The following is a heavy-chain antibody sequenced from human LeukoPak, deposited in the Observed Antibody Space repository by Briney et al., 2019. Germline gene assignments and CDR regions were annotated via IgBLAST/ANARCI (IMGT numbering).Heavy chain of an antibody. V-gene: IGHV3-23*01. D-gene: IGHD3-9*01. CDR2: ISGSGGST. CDR1: GFTFSSYA. CDR3: AKVGDYDILTGYSYYFDY. Sequence: PGGSLRLSCAASGFTFSSYAMSWVRQAPGKGLEGVSAISGSGGSTYYADSVKGRFTISRDNSKNTLYLQMNSLRAEDTAVYYCAKVGDYDILTGYSYYFDYWGQGTLVTVSS. J-gene: IGHJ4*02.